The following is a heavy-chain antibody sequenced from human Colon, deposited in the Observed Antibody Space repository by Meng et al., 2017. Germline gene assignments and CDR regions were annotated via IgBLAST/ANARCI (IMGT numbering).Heavy chain of an antibody. D-gene: IGHD2-15*01. J-gene: IGHJ5*02. V-gene: IGHV4-4*02. CDR2: IYHSGST. CDR3: ARSPGWWFLDH. Sequence: SETLSLTCAVSGGSVSSGHWWSWVRQPPGKGLEWIGEIYHSGSTNYNPSLKSRVTISIDKSTNQFSLNLNSVTAADTAVYYCARSPGWWFLDHWGHGTLVTVSS. CDR1: GGSVSSGHW.